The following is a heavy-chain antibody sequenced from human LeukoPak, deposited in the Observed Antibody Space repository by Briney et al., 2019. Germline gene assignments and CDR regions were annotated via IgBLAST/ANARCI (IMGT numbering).Heavy chain of an antibody. V-gene: IGHV4-34*01. Sequence: SETLSLTCAVYGGSFSGYYWSWIRQPPGKGLEWIGEINHSGSTNYNPSLKSRVTISVDTSKNQFSLKLSSVTAADTAVYYCARVSPIFSVAVSDAFDLWGQGTMVTVSS. J-gene: IGHJ3*01. D-gene: IGHD3-3*01. CDR3: ARVSPIFSVAVSDAFDL. CDR1: GGSFSGYY. CDR2: INHSGST.